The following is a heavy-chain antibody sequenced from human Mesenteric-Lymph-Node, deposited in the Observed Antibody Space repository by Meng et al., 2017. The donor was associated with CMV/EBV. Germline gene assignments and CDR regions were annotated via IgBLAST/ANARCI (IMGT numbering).Heavy chain of an antibody. D-gene: IGHD3-22*01. J-gene: IGHJ5*02. CDR3: ARGSARSSGYSWFDP. CDR2: INHSGST. Sequence: SETLSLTCAVYGGSFSGYYWSWIRQLPGKGLERIGEINHSGSTNYNPSLKSRVTISVDTSKNQFSLKLSSVTAADTAVYYCARGSARSSGYSWFDPWGQGTLVTVSS. CDR1: GGSFSGYY. V-gene: IGHV4-34*01.